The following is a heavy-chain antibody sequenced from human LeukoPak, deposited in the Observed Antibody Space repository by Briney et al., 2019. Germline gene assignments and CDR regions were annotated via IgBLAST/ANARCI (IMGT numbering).Heavy chain of an antibody. J-gene: IGHJ4*02. CDR1: GFTFSSYA. D-gene: IGHD4-23*01. Sequence: GGSLRLSCAASGFTFSSYAMSWVRQAPGKGLEWVSAISGSGGSTYYADSVKGRFTISRDNSKNTLYLQMNSLRAEDTAVYYCAKWKNDYGGNLPDYWGQGTLVTVSS. V-gene: IGHV3-23*01. CDR3: AKWKNDYGGNLPDY. CDR2: ISGSGGST.